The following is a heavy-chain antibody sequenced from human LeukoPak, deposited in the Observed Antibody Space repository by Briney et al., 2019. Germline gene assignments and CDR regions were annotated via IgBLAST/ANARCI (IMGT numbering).Heavy chain of an antibody. CDR2: IYYSGST. Sequence: PSETLSLTCTVSGGSISSHYWSWIRQPPGKGLEWNGYIYYSGSTNYNPSLKSRVTISVDTSKNQFSLKLSSVTAADTAVYYCARLYSSNWYEDWFDPWGQGTLVTVSS. CDR3: ARLYSSNWYEDWFDP. V-gene: IGHV4-59*11. J-gene: IGHJ5*02. CDR1: GGSISSHY. D-gene: IGHD6-13*01.